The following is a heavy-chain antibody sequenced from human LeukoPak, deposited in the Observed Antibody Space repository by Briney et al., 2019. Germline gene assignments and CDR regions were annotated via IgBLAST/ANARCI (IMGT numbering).Heavy chain of an antibody. CDR1: GWSFNDYY. V-gene: IGHV4-34*01. D-gene: IGHD2-2*02. CDR3: AGSPIPASPGYNRFHP. J-gene: IGHJ5*01. CDR2: INARGDT. Sequence: SETLSLTCAVYGWSFNDYYWNWVRQPPGKGLEWIGEINARGDTNYNPSLKSRVTISVDSSKNQFSLTLTSMIAADTAIYYCAGSPIPASPGYNRFHPLGQGTL.